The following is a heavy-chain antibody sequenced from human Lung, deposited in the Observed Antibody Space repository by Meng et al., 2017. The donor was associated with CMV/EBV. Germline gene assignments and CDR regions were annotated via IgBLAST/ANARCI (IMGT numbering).Heavy chain of an antibody. Sequence: GESXKISXAASGFSLNTYTVHWVRQAPGEGLEWMAVISYDGTYKYYGDSVKGRFAVSRDNSKRSVYLQMNSLRPEDTAVYYCATSWLHGDFTDAVHIWGQGTXVTVSS. V-gene: IGHV3-30*09. J-gene: IGHJ3*02. CDR3: ATSWLHGDFTDAVHI. CDR2: ISYDGTYK. CDR1: GFSLNTYT. D-gene: IGHD4-17*01.